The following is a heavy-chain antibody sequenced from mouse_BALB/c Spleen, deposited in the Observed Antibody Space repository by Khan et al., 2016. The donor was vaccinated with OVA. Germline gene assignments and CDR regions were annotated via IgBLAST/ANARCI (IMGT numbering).Heavy chain of an antibody. J-gene: IGHJ2*01. CDR1: GYTFTDYN. CDR2: INPNNGDT. D-gene: IGHD2-10*02. V-gene: IGHV1-18*01. Sequence: VRLQQSGPELVKPGASLKIPCKASGYTFTDYNMDWLKQSHGKSLEWFGDINPNNGDTIYNQKFKGKVTLTVDKSYSTVYMQLRSLTSEATAVYCCASSRYGTYGYWGQGTTLTVSS. CDR3: ASSRYGTYGY.